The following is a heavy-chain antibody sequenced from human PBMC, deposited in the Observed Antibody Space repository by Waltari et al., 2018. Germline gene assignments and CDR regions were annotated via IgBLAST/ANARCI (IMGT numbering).Heavy chain of an antibody. CDR2: INPSGGST. Sequence: QVQLVQSGAEVKKPGASVKVSCKASGYTFTSYYMHWVRQAPGQGLEWMGIINPSGGSTSYAQKFQGRVTMTRDTSTSTVYMELSSLRSEDTAVYYCAPSAVITGDRRGAFDIWGQGTMVTVSS. CDR3: APSAVITGDRRGAFDI. V-gene: IGHV1-46*01. J-gene: IGHJ3*02. D-gene: IGHD7-27*01. CDR1: GYTFTSYY.